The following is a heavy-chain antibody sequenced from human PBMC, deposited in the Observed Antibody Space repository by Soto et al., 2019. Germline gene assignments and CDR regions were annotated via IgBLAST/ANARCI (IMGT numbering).Heavy chain of an antibody. V-gene: IGHV1-69*13. CDR1: GGTFSSYA. D-gene: IGHD6-6*01. Sequence: SVNVSCKASGGTFSSYAISWVRQAPGQGLEWMGGIIPIFGTANYAQKFQGRVTITADESTSTAYMKLSSLRSEDTAVYYCARDHHSSSSDYYYGMDVWGQGTTVTVS. CDR2: IIPIFGTA. CDR3: ARDHHSSSSDYYYGMDV. J-gene: IGHJ6*02.